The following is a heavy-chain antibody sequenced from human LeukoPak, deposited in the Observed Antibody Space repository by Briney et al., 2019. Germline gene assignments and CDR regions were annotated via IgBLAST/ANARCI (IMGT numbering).Heavy chain of an antibody. V-gene: IGHV3-30*04. CDR2: ISSDGSSK. J-gene: IGHJ4*02. CDR1: GFTFSTSA. D-gene: IGHD5-18*01. CDR3: AKAPGYSYTYYFDY. Sequence: GGSLRLSCAASGFTFSTSALHWVRQAPGKGLEWVAVISSDGSSKYYTDSVKGRFTISRDNSKNTLYLQMNSLRAEDTAVYYCAKAPGYSYTYYFDYWSQGTLVTVSS.